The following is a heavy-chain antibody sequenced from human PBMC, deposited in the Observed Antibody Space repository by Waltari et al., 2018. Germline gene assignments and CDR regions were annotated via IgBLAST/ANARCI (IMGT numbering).Heavy chain of an antibody. Sequence: QVQLVQSGAEVKKPGASVKVSCKASGYTFTGYYMHWVRQAPGQGLEWMGWINPNSGGTNYGQKCQGRVTMTRDTSSSTAYMELSRLRSDDTAVYYCARDRLRIVCSGGSCPRGFDPWGQGTLVTVSS. D-gene: IGHD2-15*01. CDR3: ARDRLRIVCSGGSCPRGFDP. V-gene: IGHV1-2*02. J-gene: IGHJ5*02. CDR1: GYTFTGYY. CDR2: INPNSGGT.